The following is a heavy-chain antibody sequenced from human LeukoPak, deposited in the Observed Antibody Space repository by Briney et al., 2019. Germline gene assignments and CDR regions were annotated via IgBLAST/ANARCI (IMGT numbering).Heavy chain of an antibody. Sequence: GGSLRLSCAASGFTFSNYARSWVCQAPGKGLEWISAICDSGTITYYAYSVNGRFTSSKDKSKKTLYLQMNSLSAEHRAVYYCARVGVVGGVIIGRGFDYWGEGALVTVSS. CDR2: ICDSGTIT. D-gene: IGHD3-10*01. CDR1: GFTFSNYA. J-gene: IGHJ4*02. CDR3: ARVGVVGGVIIGRGFDY. V-gene: IGHV3-23*01.